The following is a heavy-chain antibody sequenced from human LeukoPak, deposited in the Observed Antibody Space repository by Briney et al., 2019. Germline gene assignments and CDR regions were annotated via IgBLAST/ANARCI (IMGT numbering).Heavy chain of an antibody. CDR2: IKQDGSEK. Sequence: GGSLRFSCAASGFTFSSYWMSWVRQAPGKGLEWVANIKQDGSEKYYVDSVKGRFTVSRDNAKNSLYLQMNSLRAEDTAVYYCAREYSSSWYDDFDIWGQGTMVTVSS. J-gene: IGHJ3*02. V-gene: IGHV3-7*01. CDR3: AREYSSSWYDDFDI. CDR1: GFTFSSYW. D-gene: IGHD6-13*01.